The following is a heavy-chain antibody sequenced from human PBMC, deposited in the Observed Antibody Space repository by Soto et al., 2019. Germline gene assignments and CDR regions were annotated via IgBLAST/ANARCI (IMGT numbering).Heavy chain of an antibody. CDR2: IYYSGST. CDR3: ARGRSYYDFWSGYYTRPFDAFDI. D-gene: IGHD3-3*01. Sequence: SETLSLTCTVSGGSISSGDYYWSWIRQPPGKGLEWIGYIYYSGSTYYNPSLKSRVTISVDTSKNQFSLKLSSVTAADTAVYYCARGRSYYDFWSGYYTRPFDAFDIWGQGTMVTVSS. CDR1: GGSISSGDYY. V-gene: IGHV4-30-4*01. J-gene: IGHJ3*02.